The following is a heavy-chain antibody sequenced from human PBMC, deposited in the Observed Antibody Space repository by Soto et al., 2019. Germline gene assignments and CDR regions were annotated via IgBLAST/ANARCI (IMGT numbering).Heavy chain of an antibody. J-gene: IGHJ5*02. Sequence: EVQLVQSGGGLVQPGGSLRLSCAASGFTSSGYWMTWVRQPPGKGLEWVANINQDGSEKYYVGSVKGRFTISRDNAKDSLYLQMNSLRAEDTAIYYCARDYSNPRGRFDPWGQGTLVTVSS. V-gene: IGHV3-7*01. CDR1: GFTSSGYW. CDR3: ARDYSNPRGRFDP. CDR2: INQDGSEK. D-gene: IGHD4-4*01.